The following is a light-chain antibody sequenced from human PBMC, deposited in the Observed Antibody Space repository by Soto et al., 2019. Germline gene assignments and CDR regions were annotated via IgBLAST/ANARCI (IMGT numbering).Light chain of an antibody. Sequence: DIQMTQSPSSLSASVGDRVTITCQASQDITNHLNWYQQKPGKAPKLLIYDSSDLETWVPSRFSGSGSGTYFTLTISSLQPEDIATYYCQKYDGVPQFGPG. CDR1: QDITNH. CDR2: DSS. J-gene: IGKJ3*01. CDR3: QKYDGVPQ. V-gene: IGKV1-33*01.